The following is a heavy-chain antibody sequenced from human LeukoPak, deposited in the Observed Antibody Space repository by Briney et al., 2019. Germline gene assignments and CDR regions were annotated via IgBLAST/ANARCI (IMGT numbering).Heavy chain of an antibody. V-gene: IGHV1-8*01. CDR3: ARVLSGFGESSFDY. D-gene: IGHD3-10*01. J-gene: IGHJ4*02. CDR2: MNPNSGNT. CDR1: GYTFTSYD. Sequence: GASVKVSCKASGYTFTSYDINWVRQATGQGLEWMGWMNPNSGNTGYAQKFQGRVTMTRNTSISTAYMELSSLRSEDTAVYYCARVLSGFGESSFDYWGQGTLVTVSS.